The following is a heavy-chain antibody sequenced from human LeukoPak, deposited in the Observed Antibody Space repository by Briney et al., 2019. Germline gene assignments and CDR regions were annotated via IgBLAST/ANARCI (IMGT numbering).Heavy chain of an antibody. CDR2: IIPIFGTA. V-gene: IGHV1-69*13. J-gene: IGHJ6*02. CDR3: ARTAADCTNGVCYSYGMDV. D-gene: IGHD2-8*01. Sequence: GASVKVSCKASGYTFTSYGISWVRQAPGQGLEWMGGIIPIFGTANYAQKFQGRVTITADESTSTAYMELSSLRSEDTAVYYCARTAADCTNGVCYSYGMDVWGQGTTVTVSS. CDR1: GYTFTSYG.